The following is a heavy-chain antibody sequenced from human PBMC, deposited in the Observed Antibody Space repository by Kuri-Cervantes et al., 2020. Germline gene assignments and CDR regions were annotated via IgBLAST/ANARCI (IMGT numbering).Heavy chain of an antibody. J-gene: IGHJ3*02. V-gene: IGHV4-34*01. D-gene: IGHD2-15*01. CDR2: INHSGST. CDR3: ARPGHCSGGSCQRAFDI. CDR1: GGSFSGYY. Sequence: ESLKISCAVYGGSFSGYYWSWIRQPPGKGLEWIGEINHSGSTNYNPSLKSRVTISVDTSKNQFSLKLSSVTAADTAVYYCARPGHCSGGSCQRAFDIWGPGTMVTVSS.